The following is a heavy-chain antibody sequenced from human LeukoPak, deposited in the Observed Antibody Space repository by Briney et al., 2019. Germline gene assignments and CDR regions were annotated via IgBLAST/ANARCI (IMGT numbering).Heavy chain of an antibody. D-gene: IGHD4-17*01. J-gene: IGHJ4*02. CDR1: GGSFSGYY. Sequence: SETLSLTCAVYGGSFSGYYWSWIRQPPGKGLEWIGEINHSGSTNYNPSLKSRVTISVDTSKNQFSLKLSSVTAADTAVYYCARVYGDYADYFDYWGQGTLVTVSS. V-gene: IGHV4-34*01. CDR2: INHSGST. CDR3: ARVYGDYADYFDY.